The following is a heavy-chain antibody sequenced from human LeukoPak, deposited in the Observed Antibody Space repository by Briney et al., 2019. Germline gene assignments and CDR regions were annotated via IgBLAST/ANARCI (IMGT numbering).Heavy chain of an antibody. CDR3: ARYDNGKDYFDY. CDR1: GFTFSSYS. D-gene: IGHD1-1*01. V-gene: IGHV3-21*04. J-gene: IGHJ4*02. Sequence: GGSLRLSCAASGFTFSSYSMNWVRQAPGKGLEWVSSISSSSSYIYYADSVKGRFTISRDTSKNTLYLQMSSLRAEDTALYYCARYDNGKDYFDYWGQGTLVTVSS. CDR2: ISSSSSYI.